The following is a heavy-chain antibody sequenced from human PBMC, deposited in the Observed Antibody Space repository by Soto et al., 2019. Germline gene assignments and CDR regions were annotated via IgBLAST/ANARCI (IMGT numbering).Heavy chain of an antibody. V-gene: IGHV1-2*02. CDR3: PAEDGVVGTWFDP. CDR2: INPNSSST. J-gene: IGHJ5*02. CDR1: GYSFIGHY. D-gene: IGHD3-3*01. Sequence: QVLLVQSGAEVKKPGASVRVSCNASGYSFIGHYIHWVRQAPAQWLERMGWINPNSSSTTYAQRLQGRVNMTRATYISKGYMELNSLRSDDTAVFYCPAEDGVVGTWFDPCGQGTLVTVAS.